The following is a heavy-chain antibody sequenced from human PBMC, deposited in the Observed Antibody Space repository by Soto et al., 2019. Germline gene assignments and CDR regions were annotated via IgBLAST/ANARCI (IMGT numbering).Heavy chain of an antibody. Sequence: PGGSLRLSCAASGFNFHNFAMTWVRQAPGKGLKWVSSISSSGGTTYYPDSGEGRFTISRDNSKNMLYLQMNNLRADDTAVYYCAKDGPRGPGDGLDVWGQGTTVTVSS. V-gene: IGHV3-23*01. CDR1: GFNFHNFA. D-gene: IGHD3-10*01. J-gene: IGHJ6*02. CDR2: ISSSGGTT. CDR3: AKDGPRGPGDGLDV.